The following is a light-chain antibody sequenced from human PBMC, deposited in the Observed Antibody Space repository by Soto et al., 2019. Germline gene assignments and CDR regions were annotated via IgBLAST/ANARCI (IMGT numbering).Light chain of an antibody. CDR2: AAS. Sequence: EIVLTQSPCTLSLSPGERATLSCRASQSVGSSYLVWHQQKPGQAPRLLIYAASRRATGIPDRFSGGGSRTDFTLSISSLETDDFAVYYCQQRSSWPLTFGGGTKVDIK. CDR3: QQRSSWPLT. J-gene: IGKJ4*01. CDR1: QSVGSSY. V-gene: IGKV3D-20*02.